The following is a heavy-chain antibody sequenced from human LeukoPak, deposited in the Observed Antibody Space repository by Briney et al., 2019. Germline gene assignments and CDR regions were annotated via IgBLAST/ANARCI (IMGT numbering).Heavy chain of an antibody. Sequence: GGSLRLSCAASGFTFSSYSMNWVRQAPGKGLEWVSSISSSSSYIYYADSVKGRFTISRDNAKNSLYLQMNSLRAEDTAVYYCARDQREFYYYGMDVWGQGTTVTVSS. CDR1: GFTFSSYS. J-gene: IGHJ6*02. D-gene: IGHD3-10*01. CDR3: ARDQREFYYYGMDV. V-gene: IGHV3-21*01. CDR2: ISSSSSYI.